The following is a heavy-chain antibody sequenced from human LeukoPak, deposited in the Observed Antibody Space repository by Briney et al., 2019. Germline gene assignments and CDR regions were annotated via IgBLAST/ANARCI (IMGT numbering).Heavy chain of an antibody. V-gene: IGHV1-18*01. CDR2: ISAYNGNT. Sequence: ASVKVSCKASGYTFTSYGISWVRQAPGQGLEWMGWISAYNGNTNYAQKLQGRVTMTTDTSTSTAYMELRSLRSDDTAVYYRARVGSSSPSDYYMDVWGKGTTVTVSS. CDR3: ARVGSSSPSDYYMDV. CDR1: GYTFTSYG. D-gene: IGHD6-13*01. J-gene: IGHJ6*03.